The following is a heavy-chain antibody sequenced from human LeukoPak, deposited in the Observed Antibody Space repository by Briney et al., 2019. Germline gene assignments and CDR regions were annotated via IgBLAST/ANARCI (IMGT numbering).Heavy chain of an antibody. J-gene: IGHJ4*02. CDR1: GFTFSSYG. V-gene: IGHV3-30*18. CDR3: AKVTDPQLPHYFDY. CDR2: ISYDGSNK. D-gene: IGHD3-10*01. Sequence: GGSLRLSCAASGFTFSSYGMHWVRQAPGKGLEWVAVISYDGSNKYYADSVKGRFTISRDNSKNTLYLQMNSLRAEDTAVYYCAKVTDPQLPHYFDYWGQGTLVTVSS.